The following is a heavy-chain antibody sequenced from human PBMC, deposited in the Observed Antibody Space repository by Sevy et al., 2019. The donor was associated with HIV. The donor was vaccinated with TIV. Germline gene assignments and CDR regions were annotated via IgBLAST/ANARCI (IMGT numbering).Heavy chain of an antibody. J-gene: IGHJ4*02. V-gene: IGHV3-48*03. CDR2: ISSSGSSI. Sequence: GGSLRLSCTASGFTFSSYDMNWVRQAPGKGLEWVSKISSSGSSIYYADSVKGRFTISRDNSKNTLYLQMNSLRAEDTAVYYCANRRDGYNTWGQGTLVTVSS. D-gene: IGHD5-12*01. CDR3: ANRRDGYNT. CDR1: GFTFSSYD.